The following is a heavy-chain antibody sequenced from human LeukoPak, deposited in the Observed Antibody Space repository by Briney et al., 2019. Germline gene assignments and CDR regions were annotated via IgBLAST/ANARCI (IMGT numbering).Heavy chain of an antibody. J-gene: IGHJ4*02. Sequence: ASVTVSCKASGYTFTAYYMHWVRQAPGQGLEWMGWIHPNSGATNYAQKFQGRVTMTRDTSISTAHMVLYSLTSDDTAVYSCARDLDASSSLDYWGQGTLVTVSS. CDR2: IHPNSGAT. CDR3: ARDLDASSSLDY. D-gene: IGHD6-6*01. CDR1: GYTFTAYY. V-gene: IGHV1-2*02.